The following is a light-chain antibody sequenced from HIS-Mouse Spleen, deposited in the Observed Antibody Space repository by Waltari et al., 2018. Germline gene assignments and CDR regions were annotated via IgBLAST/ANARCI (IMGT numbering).Light chain of an antibody. J-gene: IGLJ1*01. CDR3: QVWDSSSDHPYV. CDR2: DDS. Sequence: SYVLTQPPSVSVAPGKTARITCGGNNIGRTSVHWYQQKPGQAPVLVVYDDSDRPSGIPERFSGSNSGNTATLTISRVEAGDEADYYCQVWDSSSDHPYVFGTGTKVTVL. CDR1: NIGRTS. V-gene: IGLV3-21*03.